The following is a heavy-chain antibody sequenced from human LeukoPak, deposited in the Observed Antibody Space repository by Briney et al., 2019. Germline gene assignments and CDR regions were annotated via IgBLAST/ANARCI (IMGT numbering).Heavy chain of an antibody. J-gene: IGHJ4*02. CDR3: ARGDGYNYS. CDR2: IYYSGST. V-gene: IGHV4-59*01. CDR1: GGSISSYY. Sequence: SETLPLTCTVSGGSISSYYWSWIRQPPGKGLEWIGYIYYSGSTNYNPSLKSRVTISVDTSKNQFSLKLSSVTAADTAVYYCARGDGYNYSWGQGTLVTVSS. D-gene: IGHD5-24*01.